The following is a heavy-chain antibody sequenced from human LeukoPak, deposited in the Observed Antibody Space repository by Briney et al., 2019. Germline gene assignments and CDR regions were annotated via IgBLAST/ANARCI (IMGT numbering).Heavy chain of an antibody. Sequence: ASVKVSCKASGYTFTGYYMHWVRQAPGQGLEWMGWINPNSGGTNYAQKFQGRVTMTRDTSISTAYMELSRLRSDDTAVYYCARERGEDGEPVAFDPWGQGTLVTVSS. D-gene: IGHD3-10*01. CDR1: GYTFTGYY. V-gene: IGHV1-2*02. CDR3: ARERGEDGEPVAFDP. J-gene: IGHJ5*02. CDR2: INPNSGGT.